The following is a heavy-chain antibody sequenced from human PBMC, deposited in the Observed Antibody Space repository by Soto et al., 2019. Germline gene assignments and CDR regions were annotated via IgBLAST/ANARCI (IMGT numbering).Heavy chain of an antibody. D-gene: IGHD1-26*01. J-gene: IGHJ4*02. V-gene: IGHV4-39*01. Sequence: SETLSLTCTVSGGSISSSSYYWGWIRQPPGKGLEWIGSIYYSGSTYYNPSLKSRVTISVDTSKNQFSLKLSSVTAADTAVYYCARQRVGATLLFDYWGQGTLVTVSS. CDR1: GGSISSSSYY. CDR2: IYYSGST. CDR3: ARQRVGATLLFDY.